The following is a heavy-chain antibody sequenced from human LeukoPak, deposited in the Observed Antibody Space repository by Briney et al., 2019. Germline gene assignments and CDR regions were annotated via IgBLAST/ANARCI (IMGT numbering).Heavy chain of an antibody. D-gene: IGHD1-26*01. CDR2: INPSGGST. CDR1: GYTFTSYY. V-gene: IGHV1-46*01. J-gene: IGHJ4*02. CDR3: ARVAGVGATVLDY. Sequence: ASVNVSCKASGYTFTSYYMHWVRQAPGQGLEWMGIINPSGGSTSYAQKFQGRVTITRDTSASTAYMELSSLRSEDTAVYYCARVAGVGATVLDYWGQGTLVTVSS.